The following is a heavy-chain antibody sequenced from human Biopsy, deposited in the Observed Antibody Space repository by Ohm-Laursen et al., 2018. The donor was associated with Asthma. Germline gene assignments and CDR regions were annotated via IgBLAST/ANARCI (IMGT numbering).Heavy chain of an antibody. CDR3: ASDFPKDYVRYNFQF. J-gene: IGHJ4*02. Sequence: SSVKVSCKISGYSLTDLSMHWVRQAPGQGLEWMGGHDHEEGGTVNARRFQGRVTMTDDTSTDTAYMELGSLSSDDTAVYYCASDFPKDYVRYNFQFWGQGTLVTVSS. CDR1: GYSLTDLS. D-gene: IGHD4-17*01. V-gene: IGHV1-24*01. CDR2: HDHEEGGT.